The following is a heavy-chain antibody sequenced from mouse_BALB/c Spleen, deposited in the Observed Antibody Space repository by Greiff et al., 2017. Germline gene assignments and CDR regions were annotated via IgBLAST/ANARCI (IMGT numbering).Heavy chain of an antibody. D-gene: IGHD3-2*02. CDR1: GFTFSSYA. V-gene: IGHV5-6-5*01. CDR2: ISSGGST. J-gene: IGHJ1*01. Sequence: EVQRVESGGGLVKPGGSLKLSCAASGFTFSSYAMSWVRQTPEKRLEWVASISSGGSTYYPDSVKGRFTISRDNARNILYLQMSSLRSEDTAMYYCARGARRLDWYFDVWGAGTTVTVSS. CDR3: ARGARRLDWYFDV.